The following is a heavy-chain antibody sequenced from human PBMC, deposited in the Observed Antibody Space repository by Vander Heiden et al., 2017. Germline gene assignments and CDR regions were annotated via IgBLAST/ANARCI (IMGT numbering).Heavy chain of an antibody. J-gene: IGHJ4*02. CDR1: GISFSTYG. D-gene: IGHD2-8*01. Sequence: QVQLVESGGGVVQPGRALRLSCAAFGISFSTYGMHWVRQAPGKGLEWVAVISDDGNNKYYADSVKGRFTISRDNSDSTLYLQMNSLGVEDTAVYYCAKVFNGYVQSSHYFDQWGQGTLVTVSS. V-gene: IGHV3-30*18. CDR3: AKVFNGYVQSSHYFDQ. CDR2: ISDDGNNK.